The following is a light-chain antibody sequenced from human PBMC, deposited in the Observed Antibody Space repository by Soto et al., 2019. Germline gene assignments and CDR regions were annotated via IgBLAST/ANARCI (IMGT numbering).Light chain of an antibody. CDR1: RTIAGY. CDR2: AAS. CDR3: QQTYSTLGT. J-gene: IGKJ1*01. Sequence: DIQMTQSPSSLSASVGDRVTITCRASRTIAGYVNWYQQRPGEAPNLLIYAASSLQSGVPSRFRGSGSGTAFSLTTNSLQPEDFATFYCQQTYSTLGTFGQGTKVEIK. V-gene: IGKV1-39*01.